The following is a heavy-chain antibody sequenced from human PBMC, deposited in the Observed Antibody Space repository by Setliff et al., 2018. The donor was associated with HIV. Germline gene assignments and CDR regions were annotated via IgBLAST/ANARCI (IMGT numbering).Heavy chain of an antibody. CDR1: ADTFTNCL. V-gene: IGHV1-46*01. CDR2: INPSSGDT. J-gene: IGHJ6*03. D-gene: IGHD4-4*01. Sequence: SVKVSCKASADTFTNCLINWVRQAPGQGLEWMGVINPSSGDTLYAQNFQGRVTVTRDTSTSTVYMELSSLRSEDTAVYYCARDAFDYTAYYYSYMDVWGKGTTVTVSS. CDR3: ARDAFDYTAYYYSYMDV.